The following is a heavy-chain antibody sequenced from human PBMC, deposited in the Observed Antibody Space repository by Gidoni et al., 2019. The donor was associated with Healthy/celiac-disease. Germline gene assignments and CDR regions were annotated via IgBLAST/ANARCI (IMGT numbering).Heavy chain of an antibody. CDR3: AAVAGTRGFFDY. CDR1: GGTFSSYA. Sequence: QVQLVQSGAAVKKPGSSVKVSCKASGGTFSSYAISRVRQAPGQGLEWMGGIIPTLGTANYAQKFQGRVTITADESTSTAYMELSSLRSEDTAVYYCAAVAGTRGFFDYWGQGTLVTVSS. D-gene: IGHD6-19*01. CDR2: IIPTLGTA. V-gene: IGHV1-69*01. J-gene: IGHJ4*02.